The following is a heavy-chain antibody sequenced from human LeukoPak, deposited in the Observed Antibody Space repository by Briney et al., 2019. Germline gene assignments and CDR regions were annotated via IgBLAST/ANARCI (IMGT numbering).Heavy chain of an antibody. CDR3: ARTREFDEYFQH. CDR1: GYSFTTYW. V-gene: IGHV5-51*01. CDR2: IYSGDSDT. J-gene: IGHJ1*01. Sequence: GESLKISCQGSGYSFTTYWIGWVRQMPGKGLEWMGIIYSGDSDTRYSPSFQGQVTISADKSISTAYLQWSSLKASDTAMYYCARTREFDEYFQHWGQGTLVTVSS.